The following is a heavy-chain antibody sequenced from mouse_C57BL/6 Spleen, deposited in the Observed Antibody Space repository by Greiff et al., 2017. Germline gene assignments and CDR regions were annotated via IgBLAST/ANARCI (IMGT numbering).Heavy chain of an antibody. Sequence: DVHLVESGPGLVKPSQSLSLTCSVTGYSITSGYYWNWIRQFPGNKLEWMGYISYDGSNNYNPSLKNRISITRDTSKNQFFLKLNSVTTEDTATYYCAREGDGYFYWYFDVWGTGTTVTVSS. V-gene: IGHV3-6*01. CDR2: ISYDGSN. D-gene: IGHD2-3*01. J-gene: IGHJ1*03. CDR1: GYSITSGYY. CDR3: AREGDGYFYWYFDV.